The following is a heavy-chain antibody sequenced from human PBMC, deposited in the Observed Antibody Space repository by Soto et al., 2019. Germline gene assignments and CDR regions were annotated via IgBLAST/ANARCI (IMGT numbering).Heavy chain of an antibody. Sequence: GGSLRLSCAASGFTFSSYGMHWVRQAPGKGLEWVAVISYDGSNKYYADSVKGRFTISRDNSKNTLYLQMNSLRAEDTAVYYCAKASLPDSGYLLGYWGQGTLVTVSS. CDR3: AKASLPDSGYLLGY. D-gene: IGHD3-22*01. J-gene: IGHJ4*02. CDR2: ISYDGSNK. V-gene: IGHV3-30*18. CDR1: GFTFSSYG.